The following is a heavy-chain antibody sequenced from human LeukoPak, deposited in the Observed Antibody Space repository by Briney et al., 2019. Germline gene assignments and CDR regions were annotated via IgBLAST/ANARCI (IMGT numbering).Heavy chain of an antibody. V-gene: IGHV3-66*01. D-gene: IGHD3-16*01. CDR2: IYSGGST. CDR3: AREMGGGYSDY. J-gene: IGHJ4*02. Sequence: PGGSLRLSCVASELTVSSNYMSWVRQVPGKGLEWVSVIYSGGSTYYADSVKGRFTISRDNSKNTLYLQMDRLRAEDTAVYYCAREMGGGYSDYWGQGTLVTVSS. CDR1: ELTVSSNY.